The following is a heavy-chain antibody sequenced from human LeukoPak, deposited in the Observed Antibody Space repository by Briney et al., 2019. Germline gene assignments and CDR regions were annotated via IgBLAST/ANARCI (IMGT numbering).Heavy chain of an antibody. D-gene: IGHD7-27*01. V-gene: IGHV1-69*06. Sequence: SVKVSCKASGGTFISYAISWVRQAPGQGLEWMGGIIPIFGTANYAQKFQGRVTIIADKSTSTAYMELSSLRSEDTAVYYCARATGANYHFDYWGQGTLVTVSS. J-gene: IGHJ4*02. CDR2: IIPIFGTA. CDR3: ARATGANYHFDY. CDR1: GGTFISYA.